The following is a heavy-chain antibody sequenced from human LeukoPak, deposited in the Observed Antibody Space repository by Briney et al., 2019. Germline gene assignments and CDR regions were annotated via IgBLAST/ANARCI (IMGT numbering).Heavy chain of an antibody. CDR2: IKEDGSEK. CDR1: GFTFSRHC. Sequence: GGSLRLSCAASGFTFSRHCMSCVRQAPGKGLEWVPNIKEDGSEKYYVDSMKGRFTISRDNARNSLYLQMNSLRAEDTAVYYWAREVHAAVTDFDYWGQGTLVTVSS. V-gene: IGHV3-7*01. CDR3: AREVHAAVTDFDY. D-gene: IGHD6-13*01. J-gene: IGHJ4*02.